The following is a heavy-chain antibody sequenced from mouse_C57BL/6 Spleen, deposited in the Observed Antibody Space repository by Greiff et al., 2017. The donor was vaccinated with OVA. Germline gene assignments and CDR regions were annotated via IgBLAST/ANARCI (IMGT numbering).Heavy chain of an antibody. CDR2: IDPENGDT. Sequence: EVKLVESGAELVRPGASVKLSCTASGFNIKDDYMHWVKQRPEQGLEWIGWIDPENGDTEYASKFQGKATITADTSSNTAYLQLSSLTSEDTAVYYCTTGSNRYFDVWGTGTTVTVSS. CDR3: TTGSNRYFDV. J-gene: IGHJ1*03. V-gene: IGHV14-4*01. D-gene: IGHD2-5*01. CDR1: GFNIKDDY.